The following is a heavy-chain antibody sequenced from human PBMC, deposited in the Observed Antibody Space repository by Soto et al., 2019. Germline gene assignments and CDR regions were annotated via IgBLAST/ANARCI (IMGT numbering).Heavy chain of an antibody. V-gene: IGHV4-59*01. CDR3: ARDRDGGHNWFDP. CDR1: GVSIRRYY. D-gene: IGHD3-10*01. J-gene: IGHJ5*02. Sequence: PSETLSLTCTVSGVSIRRYYWSWIRQPPGKGLEWIGYTYYSGSTNYNPSLKSRVNISVDTSKNQFSLKLSSLTAADTTVYYCARDRDGGHNWFDPWGQGTLVTVS. CDR2: TYYSGST.